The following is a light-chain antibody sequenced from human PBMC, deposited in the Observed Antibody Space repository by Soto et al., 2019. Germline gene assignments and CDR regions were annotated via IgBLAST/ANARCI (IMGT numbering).Light chain of an antibody. CDR1: QGVSTW. CDR2: AAS. V-gene: IGKV1D-16*01. Sequence: DIQVTQSPSSLSASVGDRVTITCRASQGVSTWLAWYQQKPEKAPKSLIYAASSLRSGVPSRFSGSGSGTDFTLTISSLQLEDFATYYCQQYNIYPYTFGQGTKVDIK. CDR3: QQYNIYPYT. J-gene: IGKJ2*01.